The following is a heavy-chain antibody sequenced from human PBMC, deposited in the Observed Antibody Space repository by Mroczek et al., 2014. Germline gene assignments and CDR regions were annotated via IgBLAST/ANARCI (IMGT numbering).Heavy chain of an antibody. Sequence: QVQLQQWGAGLLKPSETLSLTCAVYGGSFSGYYWSWIRQPPGKGLEWIGEINHSGSTNYNPSLKSRVTISVDTSKNQFSLKLSSVTAADTAVYYCARGYHSYYYYGMDVWGQGTTVTVSS. CDR1: GGSFSGYY. V-gene: IGHV4-34*01. CDR3: ARGYHSYYYYGMDV. CDR2: INHSGST. J-gene: IGHJ6*02.